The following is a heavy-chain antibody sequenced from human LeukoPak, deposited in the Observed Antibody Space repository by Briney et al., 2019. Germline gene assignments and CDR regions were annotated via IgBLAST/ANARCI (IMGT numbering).Heavy chain of an antibody. Sequence: PGGSLRLSCAASGFTFSSYAMSLVRQAPGKGLEWVSAISGSGGSTYYADSVKGRFTISRGNSKNTLYLQMNSLRVEDTAIYCCAKARYSSSWYHFDYWGQGTLVTVSS. D-gene: IGHD6-13*01. CDR3: AKARYSSSWYHFDY. V-gene: IGHV3-23*01. CDR1: GFTFSSYA. J-gene: IGHJ4*02. CDR2: ISGSGGST.